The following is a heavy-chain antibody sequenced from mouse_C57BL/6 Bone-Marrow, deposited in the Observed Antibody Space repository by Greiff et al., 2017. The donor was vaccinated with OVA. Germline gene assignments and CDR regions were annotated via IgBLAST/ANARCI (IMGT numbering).Heavy chain of an antibody. Sequence: QVQLKESGPGLVAPSQSLSITCTVSGFSLTSYAISWVRQPPGKGLEWLGVIWTGGGTNYNSALKSRLSISKDNSKSQVFLKMNSLQTDDTARYYCARNEGPHYYGSSYEFAYWGQGTLVTVSA. V-gene: IGHV2-9-1*01. CDR1: GFSLTSYA. CDR3: ARNEGPHYYGSSYEFAY. CDR2: IWTGGGT. J-gene: IGHJ3*01. D-gene: IGHD1-1*01.